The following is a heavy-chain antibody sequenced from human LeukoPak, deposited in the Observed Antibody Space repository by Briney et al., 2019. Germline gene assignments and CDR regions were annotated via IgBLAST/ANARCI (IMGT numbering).Heavy chain of an antibody. D-gene: IGHD6-13*01. CDR2: IIPIFGTA. CDR1: GGTFSNYA. J-gene: IGHJ4*02. V-gene: IGHV1-69*06. CDR3: ARARERSSWYQFDY. Sequence: SVKVSCKASGGTFSNYAISWVRQASGQGLEWMGGIIPIFGTANYAQKFQGRVTITADKSTSTAYMELSSLRSEDTAVYYCARARERSSWYQFDYWGQGTLVTVSS.